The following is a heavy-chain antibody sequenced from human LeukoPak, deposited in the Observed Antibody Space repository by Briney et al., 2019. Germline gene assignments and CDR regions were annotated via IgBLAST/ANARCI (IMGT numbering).Heavy chain of an antibody. D-gene: IGHD1-1*01. V-gene: IGHV3-23*01. Sequence: GRSLRLSCPASGFTFSNHAMNWVRQAPGKGLEWVSIISARDGRTYYADSVKGRFTISRDNSKNTLYLQMNSLRAEDTAVYYCAKDRNDWKQGIDYWGQGTLVTVSS. J-gene: IGHJ4*02. CDR2: ISARDGRT. CDR1: GFTFSNHA. CDR3: AKDRNDWKQGIDY.